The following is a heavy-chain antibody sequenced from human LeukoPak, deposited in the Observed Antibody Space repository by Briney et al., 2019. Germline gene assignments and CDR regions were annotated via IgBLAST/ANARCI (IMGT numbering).Heavy chain of an antibody. V-gene: IGHV1-2*06. Sequence: ASVKVSCKASGYTFTGYYMHWVRQAPGQGLEWMGRINPNSGGTNYAQKFQGRVTMTRDTSISTAYMELSRLRSDDTAVYYCARGANVLLWFGELYYFDYWGQGTLVTVSS. CDR3: ARGANVLLWFGELYYFDY. D-gene: IGHD3-10*01. J-gene: IGHJ4*02. CDR2: INPNSGGT. CDR1: GYTFTGYY.